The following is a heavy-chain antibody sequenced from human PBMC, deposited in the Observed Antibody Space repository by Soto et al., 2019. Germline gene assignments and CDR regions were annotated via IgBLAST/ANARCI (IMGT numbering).Heavy chain of an antibody. J-gene: IGHJ4*02. V-gene: IGHV3-23*01. D-gene: IGHD3-3*01. Sequence: PGGSLRLSCAASGFTFSSYAMSWVRQAPGKGLEWVSAISGSGGSTYYADSVKGRFTISRDNSKNTLYLQMNSLRAEDTAVYYCAKAYTITIFGVVITYFDHWGQGTLVTVSS. CDR3: AKAYTITIFGVVITYFDH. CDR2: ISGSGGST. CDR1: GFTFSSYA.